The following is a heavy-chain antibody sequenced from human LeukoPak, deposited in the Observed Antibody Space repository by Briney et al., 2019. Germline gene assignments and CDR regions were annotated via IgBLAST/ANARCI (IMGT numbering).Heavy chain of an antibody. CDR1: GGSISTFY. Sequence: SETLSLTCTVSGGSISTFYWSWVRQPPGKELEFIGYISYTGSTNYNPSLRSRVTISLDTSKNHFSLKLNSVTAADTAVYYCARGQRSGSTGPFDYWGQGTLVTVSS. CDR3: ARGQRSGSTGPFDY. CDR2: ISYTGST. V-gene: IGHV4-59*01. J-gene: IGHJ4*02. D-gene: IGHD4-17*01.